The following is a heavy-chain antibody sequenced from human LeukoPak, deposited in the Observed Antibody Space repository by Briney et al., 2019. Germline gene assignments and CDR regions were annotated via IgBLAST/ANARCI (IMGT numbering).Heavy chain of an antibody. Sequence: PGGSLRLSCAASGFTFSDYYMSWIRQAPGKGLEWVSYISTTSSYTDYADSVKGRFTISRDNAKNSLYLQMNSLRDEDTAVYYCARVTTVTTHFDYWGQGTLVTVSS. V-gene: IGHV3-11*06. CDR2: ISTTSSYT. D-gene: IGHD4-17*01. J-gene: IGHJ4*02. CDR3: ARVTTVTTHFDY. CDR1: GFTFSDYY.